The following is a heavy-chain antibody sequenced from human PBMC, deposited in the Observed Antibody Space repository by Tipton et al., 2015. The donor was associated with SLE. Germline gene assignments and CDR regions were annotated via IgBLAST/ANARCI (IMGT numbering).Heavy chain of an antibody. CDR2: IYPSVST. Sequence: TLSLTCVVYGGSFSGNYWIWIRQPPGKGLEWIGRIYPSVSTNYNPPLKSRVTISVDTSRNQFSLQVSSVTAADTAVYYCARGLLEPGDYWGQGTLVTVSS. D-gene: IGHD3-3*01. V-gene: IGHV4-34*01. J-gene: IGHJ4*02. CDR3: ARGLLEPGDY. CDR1: GGSFSGNY.